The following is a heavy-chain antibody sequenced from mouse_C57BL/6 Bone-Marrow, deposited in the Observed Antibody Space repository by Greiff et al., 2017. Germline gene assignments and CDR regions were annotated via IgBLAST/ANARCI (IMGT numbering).Heavy chain of an antibody. CDR2: IDPENGDT. CDR1: GFKIKDDY. CDR3: TPRVLGGNSYAMDY. V-gene: IGHV14-4*01. D-gene: IGHD2-1*01. J-gene: IGHJ4*01. Sequence: EVMLVESGAELVRPGASVKLSCTASGFKIKDDYMHWVKQRPEQGLEWIGWIDPENGDTEYASKFQGKATITADTSSNTAYLQLSSLTSEDTAFYYWTPRVLGGNSYAMDYWGQGTSVTVSS.